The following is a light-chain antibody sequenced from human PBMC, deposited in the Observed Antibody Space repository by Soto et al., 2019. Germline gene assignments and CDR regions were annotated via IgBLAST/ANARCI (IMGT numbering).Light chain of an antibody. Sequence: QSVLTQPPSVSGAPGQRVTISCTGSSFNIGAGYDVHWYQQLPGTAPKLLIYGNNNRPSGVPDRFSGSKSGTSASLAIIGLQAEDEADYYCQSYDSSLSGSVFGGGTKLTVL. CDR2: GNN. V-gene: IGLV1-40*01. J-gene: IGLJ3*02. CDR1: SFNIGAGYD. CDR3: QSYDSSLSGSV.